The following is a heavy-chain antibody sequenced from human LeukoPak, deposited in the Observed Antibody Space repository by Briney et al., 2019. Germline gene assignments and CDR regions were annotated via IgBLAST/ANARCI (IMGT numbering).Heavy chain of an antibody. J-gene: IGHJ4*02. CDR1: GGSFSGYY. CDR2: INHSGST. D-gene: IGHD3-10*01. CDR3: ARGYGPGSYYHY. Sequence: PSETLSLTCTVHGGSFSGYYWSWIRQPPGKGLEWIGEINHSGSTNYNPSLKSRVTISVDTSKNQFSLKLSSVTAADTAVYYCARGYGPGSYYHYWGQGTLVTVSS. V-gene: IGHV4-34*01.